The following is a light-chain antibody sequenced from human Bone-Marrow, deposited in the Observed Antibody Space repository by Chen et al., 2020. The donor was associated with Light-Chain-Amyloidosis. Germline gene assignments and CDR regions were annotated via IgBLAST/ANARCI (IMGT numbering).Light chain of an antibody. CDR3: AAWDGSLSGYV. CDR1: SSNIGINY. J-gene: IGLJ1*01. V-gene: IGLV1-47*01. CDR2: RDN. Sequence: QSVLTPPPSASGTPGQRVTISCSGASSNIGINYVYWYQHFSGAAPTLLIHRDNQRPSADPDRFSASKSGASAFLAISGIRCEDEADYCCAAWDGSLSGYVSGPGTKVIVL.